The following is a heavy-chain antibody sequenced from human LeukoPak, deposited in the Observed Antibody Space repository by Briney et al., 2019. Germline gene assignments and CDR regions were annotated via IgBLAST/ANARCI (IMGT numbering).Heavy chain of an antibody. CDR1: SFSFSSYA. CDR2: INNSGGTT. D-gene: IGHD6-13*01. CDR3: AKEMAAGGADAFDI. Sequence: GSLRLSCAASSFSFSSYAMSWVRQAPGKGLEWVSTINNSGGTTYYADSVKGRFTISRDNSKSTLYLQMNSLRAEDTALYYCAKEMAAGGADAFDIWGQGTMVTVSS. V-gene: IGHV3-23*01. J-gene: IGHJ3*02.